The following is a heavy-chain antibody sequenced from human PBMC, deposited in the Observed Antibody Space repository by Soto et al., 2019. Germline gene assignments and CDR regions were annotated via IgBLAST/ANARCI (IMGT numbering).Heavy chain of an antibody. CDR1: GFTFSSYA. D-gene: IGHD6-19*01. Sequence: HPGGSLRLSCAASGFTFSSYAMHWVRQAPGKGLEWVAVISYDGSNKYYADSVKGRFTISRDNSKNTLYLQMNSLRAEDTAVYYCASAGWSGYWGQGTLVTVSS. V-gene: IGHV3-30-3*01. CDR2: ISYDGSNK. CDR3: ASAGWSGY. J-gene: IGHJ4*02.